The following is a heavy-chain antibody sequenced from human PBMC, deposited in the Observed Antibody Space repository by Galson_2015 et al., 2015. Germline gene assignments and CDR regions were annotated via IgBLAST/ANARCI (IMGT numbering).Heavy chain of an antibody. CDR3: ARDPERMLVGYYYYGMDV. CDR2: IWYDGSNK. Sequence: SLRLSCAASGFTFSSYGMHWVRQAPGKGLEWVAVIWYDGSNKYYADSVKGRFTISRDNSKNTLYLQMNSLRAEDTAVYYCARDPERMLVGYYYYGMDVWGQGTTVTVSS. CDR1: GFTFSSYG. V-gene: IGHV3-33*01. J-gene: IGHJ6*02. D-gene: IGHD2-8*01.